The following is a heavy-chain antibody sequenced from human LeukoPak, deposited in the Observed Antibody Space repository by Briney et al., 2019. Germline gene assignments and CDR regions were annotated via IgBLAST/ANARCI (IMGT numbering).Heavy chain of an antibody. CDR2: IYSSGST. V-gene: IGHV4-31*03. Sequence: SQTLSLTCTVSGGSISSGGYYWSWIRQHPGKGLEWIGYIYSSGSTYYNPSLKSRVTISIDTSKNQFSLKMSSVTAADTAVYYRGRGRKFKGDCNGGDYHGMDLWGQGTTVTVSS. CDR1: GGSISSGGYY. D-gene: IGHD2-21*01. CDR3: GRGRKFKGDCNGGDYHGMDL. J-gene: IGHJ6*02.